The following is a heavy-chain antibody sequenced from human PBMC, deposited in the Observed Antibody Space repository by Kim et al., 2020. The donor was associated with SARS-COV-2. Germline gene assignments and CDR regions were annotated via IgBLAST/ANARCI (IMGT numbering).Heavy chain of an antibody. CDR1: GGSISSSSYY. V-gene: IGHV4-39*01. Sequence: SETLSLTCTVSGGSISSSSYYWGWLRQPPGQGLEWNGSIYYSGSTYYNPSLKSRITISVDTSKNQFSLKLSSVTAAATAVYYCARHGHLTMVRGVILWCDPWGGGTLVAVS. CDR2: IYYSGST. CDR3: ARHGHLTMVRGVILWCDP. J-gene: IGHJ5*02. D-gene: IGHD3-10*01.